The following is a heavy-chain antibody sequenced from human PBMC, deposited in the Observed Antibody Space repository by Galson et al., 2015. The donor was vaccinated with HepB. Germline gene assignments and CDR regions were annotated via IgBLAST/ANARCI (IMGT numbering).Heavy chain of an antibody. CDR1: GFTFSNAW. D-gene: IGHD2-2*02. CDR2: IKSKTDGGTT. J-gene: IGHJ6*02. V-gene: IGHV3-15*01. Sequence: SLRLSCAASGFTFSNAWMSWVRQAPGKGLEWVGRIKSKTDGGTTDYAAPVKGRFTISRDDSKNTLYLQMNSLKTEDTAVYYCTSCYMWGCYYYGMDVWGQGTTVTVSS. CDR3: TSCYMWGCYYYGMDV.